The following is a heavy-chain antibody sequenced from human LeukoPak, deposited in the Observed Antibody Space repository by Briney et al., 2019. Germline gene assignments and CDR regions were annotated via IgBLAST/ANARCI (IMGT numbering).Heavy chain of an antibody. CDR2: IYYSGST. CDR1: GGSFSGYY. V-gene: IGHV4-34*01. J-gene: IGHJ4*02. CDR3: ARTLNYYDPFDY. D-gene: IGHD3-22*01. Sequence: SETLSLTCAVYGGSFSGYYWSWIRQPPGKGLEWIGSIYYSGSTYYNPSLKSRVTISVDTSKNQFSLNLSSVTAADTAVYYCARTLNYYDPFDYWGQGTLVTVSS.